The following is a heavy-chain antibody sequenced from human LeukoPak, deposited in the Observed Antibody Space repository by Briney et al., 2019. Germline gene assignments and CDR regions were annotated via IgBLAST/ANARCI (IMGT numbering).Heavy chain of an antibody. J-gene: IGHJ4*02. CDR3: AREVPYDSSVYYQPFDY. Sequence: ASVKVSCKASGYTFTNYGISWVRPAPGQGLEWMGWITAYNGNTNYAQKLQGRVTMTTDTSTSTAYMELRSLRSDDTAVYYCAREVPYDSSVYYQPFDYWGQGTLVTVSS. CDR2: ITAYNGNT. D-gene: IGHD3-22*01. CDR1: GYTFTNYG. V-gene: IGHV1-18*01.